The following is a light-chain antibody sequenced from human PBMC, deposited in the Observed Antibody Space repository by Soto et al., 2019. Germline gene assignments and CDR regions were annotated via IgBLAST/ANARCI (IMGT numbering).Light chain of an antibody. J-gene: IGKJ1*01. V-gene: IGKV3-20*01. CDR2: GAS. CDR3: QHYGSSRT. CDR1: QSVSSSY. Sequence: EIVLTQSPGTLSLSPGERATLSCRTSQSVSSSYLAWYQQKPGQAPRLLIYGASSRATGIPDRFSGSGSGTDFTLTINRLEPEDLAVYYCQHYGSSRTFGQGTKVEIK.